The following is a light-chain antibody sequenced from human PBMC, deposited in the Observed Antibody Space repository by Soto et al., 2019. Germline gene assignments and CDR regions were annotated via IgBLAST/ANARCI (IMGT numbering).Light chain of an antibody. CDR2: AAY. CDR3: QQSSITPYT. CDR1: QNIRNY. J-gene: IGKJ2*01. Sequence: DIQMTQSPSSLSASVGDRVTITCRASQNIRNYLNWYQQTPGKAPKLLIYAAYSLQSGVPSRFSGSGSGTDFTLTISSLQPEDFATYYCQQSSITPYTFGQGTKLEIK. V-gene: IGKV1-39*01.